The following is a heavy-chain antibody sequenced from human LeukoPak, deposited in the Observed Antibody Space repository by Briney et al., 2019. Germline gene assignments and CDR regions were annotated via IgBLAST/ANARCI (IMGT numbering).Heavy chain of an antibody. V-gene: IGHV5-51*01. CDR3: ARLSGDIVATTHPDY. J-gene: IGHJ4*02. Sequence: GESLKISCKGSGYSFTSYWIGWVRQMPGKGLEWMGIIYPGDSDTRYSPSFQGQVTISADKSISTAYLQWSSLKASDTAMYYCARLSGDIVATTHPDYWGQGTLVTVSS. CDR1: GYSFTSYW. CDR2: IYPGDSDT. D-gene: IGHD5-12*01.